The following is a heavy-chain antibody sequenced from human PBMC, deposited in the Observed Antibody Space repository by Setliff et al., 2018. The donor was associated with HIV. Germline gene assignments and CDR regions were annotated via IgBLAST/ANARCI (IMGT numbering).Heavy chain of an antibody. J-gene: IGHJ3*02. V-gene: IGHV4-38-2*01. CDR1: GYSISSGYY. Sequence: PSETLSLTCAVSGYSISSGYYWGWIRQPPGKGLEWIGSMYHSGSTYYNPSLKSRLTISVDTSKNQFSLKLSSVTAADTAVYYCARPFTTGIDAFDIWGQGTMVTVSS. CDR3: ARPFTTGIDAFDI. CDR2: MYHSGST. D-gene: IGHD1-1*01.